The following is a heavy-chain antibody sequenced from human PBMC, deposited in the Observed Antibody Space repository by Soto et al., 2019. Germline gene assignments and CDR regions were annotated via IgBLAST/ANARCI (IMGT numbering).Heavy chain of an antibody. V-gene: IGHV4-31*03. J-gene: IGHJ3*02. D-gene: IGHD4-17*01. CDR1: GGSISSGDSY. CDR3: ARDDYGGNSGALDI. CDR2: IYFSGTT. Sequence: QVQLQESGPGLVKPSQTLSLTCTVSGGSISSGDSYWTWIRQHPRKGLEWIGYIYFSGTTTYNPSLKSRLSISIHTSKNQFPLKLNSVTAADTAIYYCARDDYGGNSGALDIWGQGTMVTVSS.